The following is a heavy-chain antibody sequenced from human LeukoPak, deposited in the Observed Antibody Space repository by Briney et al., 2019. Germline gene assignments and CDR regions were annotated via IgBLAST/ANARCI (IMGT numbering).Heavy chain of an antibody. CDR2: IIPIFGTA. CDR1: GGTFSSYA. CDR3: ARDLSSQGFDI. J-gene: IGHJ3*02. D-gene: IGHD6-6*01. Sequence: ASVKVSCKASGGTFSSYAISWVRQAPGQGLEWMGGIIPIFGTANYAQKFQGRVTITADESTSTAYMELSSLRSEDAAVYYCARDLSSQGFDIWGQGTMVTVSS. V-gene: IGHV1-69*13.